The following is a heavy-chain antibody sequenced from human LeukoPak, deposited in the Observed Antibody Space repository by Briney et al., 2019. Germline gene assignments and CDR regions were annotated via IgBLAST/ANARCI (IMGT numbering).Heavy chain of an antibody. V-gene: IGHV1-69*04. Sequence: SVKVSCKASGGTFSSYAISWVRQAPGQGLEWMGRIIPILGIANYAQKFQGRVTITADKSTSTAYMELSSLRSEDTAVYYCATHLVGATKPPMFDYWGQGTLVTVSS. CDR2: IIPILGIA. D-gene: IGHD1-26*01. J-gene: IGHJ4*02. CDR3: ATHLVGATKPPMFDY. CDR1: GGTFSSYA.